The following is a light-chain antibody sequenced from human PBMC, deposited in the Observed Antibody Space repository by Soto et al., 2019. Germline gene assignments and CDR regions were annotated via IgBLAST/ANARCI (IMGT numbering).Light chain of an antibody. Sequence: DIQMTPSPSTLSASVGDRVTITFRASQSISSWLAWYQQKPGKAPKVLIFDASSLESGVPSRFSGSGSATEFTLTISSLQPDDFATYYCQQYSTYPWTFGQGTKVDI. J-gene: IGKJ1*01. CDR2: DAS. CDR3: QQYSTYPWT. CDR1: QSISSW. V-gene: IGKV1-5*01.